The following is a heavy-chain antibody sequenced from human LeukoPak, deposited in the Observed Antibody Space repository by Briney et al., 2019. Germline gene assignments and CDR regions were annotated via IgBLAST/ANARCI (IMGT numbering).Heavy chain of an antibody. CDR1: GFTFSSYS. CDR3: ARASAAGTNFDY. CDR2: ISSSSYI. V-gene: IGHV3-21*01. J-gene: IGHJ4*02. Sequence: PGGSLRLSCAASGFTFSSYSMNWVRQAPGKGLEWVSSISSSSYIYYADSVKGRFTISRDNAKNSLYLQMNSLRAGDTAVYYCARASAAGTNFDYWGQGTLVTVSS. D-gene: IGHD6-13*01.